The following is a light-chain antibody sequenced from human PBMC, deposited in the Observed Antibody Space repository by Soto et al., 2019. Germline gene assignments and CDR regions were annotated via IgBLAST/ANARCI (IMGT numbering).Light chain of an antibody. CDR1: QSISRW. CDR3: QHYNSYSEA. Sequence: DIQMTQSPSTLSASVGDRVTITCRASQSISRWVAWYQQKPGKAPKLLIFDASTLESRVPSRFSGSGSGTQFSLTISRLQPDDFPTYYCQHYNSYSEAFGQGTKVELQ. CDR2: DAS. V-gene: IGKV1-5*01. J-gene: IGKJ1*01.